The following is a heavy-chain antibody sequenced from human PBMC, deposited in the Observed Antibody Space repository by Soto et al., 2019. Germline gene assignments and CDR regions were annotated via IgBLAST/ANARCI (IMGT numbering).Heavy chain of an antibody. CDR3: AKSILSSYYGMDV. Sequence: GGSLRLSCAAPWFTFRSYGMHWVRQAPGKGLEWVAVISYDGSNKYYADSVKGRFTISRDNSKNTLYLQMNSLRAEDTAVYYCAKSILSSYYGMDVWGQGTTVTVSS. D-gene: IGHD6-6*01. CDR1: WFTFRSYG. J-gene: IGHJ6*02. CDR2: ISYDGSNK. V-gene: IGHV3-30*18.